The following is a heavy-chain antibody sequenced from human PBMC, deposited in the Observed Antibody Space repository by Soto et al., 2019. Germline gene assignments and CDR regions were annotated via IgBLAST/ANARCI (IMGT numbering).Heavy chain of an antibody. CDR2: IWYDGSNK. Sequence: QVQLVESGGGVVQPGRSLRLSCAASGFTFSSYGMHWVRQAPGKGLEWVAVIWYDGSNKYYADSVKGRFTISRDNSMNTLYVQMNSLRAEDTAVYYCARRDYGILTGYYMFDAFDIWGQGTMVTVSS. J-gene: IGHJ3*02. D-gene: IGHD3-9*01. CDR1: GFTFSSYG. CDR3: ARRDYGILTGYYMFDAFDI. V-gene: IGHV3-33*01.